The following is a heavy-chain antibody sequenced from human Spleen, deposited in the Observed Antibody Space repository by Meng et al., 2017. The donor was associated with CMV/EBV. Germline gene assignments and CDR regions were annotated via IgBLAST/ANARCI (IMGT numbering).Heavy chain of an antibody. Sequence: SETLSLTCTVSGGSMSHSSYYWGWIRQPPGKGLEWIGNINYSGSTYYNPSLKSRITVSVDTSKKQFSLNLGSVTAADTAVYYCARVGQYSSSWYNDYWGQGTLVTVSS. D-gene: IGHD6-13*01. CDR3: ARVGQYSSSWYNDY. CDR1: GGSMSHSSYY. J-gene: IGHJ4*02. V-gene: IGHV4-39*07. CDR2: INYSGST.